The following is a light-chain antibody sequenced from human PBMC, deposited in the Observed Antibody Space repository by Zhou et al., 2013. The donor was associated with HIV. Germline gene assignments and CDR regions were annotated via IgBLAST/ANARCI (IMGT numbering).Light chain of an antibody. CDR2: RAS. CDR1: QSISSW. Sequence: DIQITQSPSTLSASVGDRVTITCRASQSISSWLAWYQQKPGKAPELLIFRASSLQRGVPSRFSGSGFGTDFTLTITSLQPEDVATYSCQQSYTTFTFGGGTKVEIK. V-gene: IGKV1-39*01. CDR3: QQSYTTFT. J-gene: IGKJ4*01.